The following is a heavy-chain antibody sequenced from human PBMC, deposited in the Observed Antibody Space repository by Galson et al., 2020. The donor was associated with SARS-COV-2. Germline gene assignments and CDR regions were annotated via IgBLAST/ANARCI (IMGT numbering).Heavy chain of an antibody. Sequence: WISWVRQIPGKGLEWMGGIDPSDSYTNYSPSFQGHVTISADKSISTAYLQWSSLKASDTAMYYCARFGIFGVVNTYYWFDPWGQGTLVTVSS. J-gene: IGHJ5*02. CDR2: IDPSDSYT. CDR1: W. D-gene: IGHD3-3*01. V-gene: IGHV5-10-1*01. CDR3: ARFGIFGVVNTYYWFDP.